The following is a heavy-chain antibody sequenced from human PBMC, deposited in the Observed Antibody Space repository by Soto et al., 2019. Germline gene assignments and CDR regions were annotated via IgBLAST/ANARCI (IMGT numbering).Heavy chain of an antibody. Sequence: QVQLQESGPGLVKPSQTLSLTCTVSGGSISSGGYYWSWIRQHPGKGLEWIGYIYYSGSTYYNPSLKSRVTIPVDTSKNQFSLKLSSVTAADTAVYYCATAHHDFWSGPNWFDPWGQGTLVTVSS. V-gene: IGHV4-31*03. CDR3: ATAHHDFWSGPNWFDP. J-gene: IGHJ5*02. CDR1: GGSISSGGYY. CDR2: IYYSGST. D-gene: IGHD3-3*01.